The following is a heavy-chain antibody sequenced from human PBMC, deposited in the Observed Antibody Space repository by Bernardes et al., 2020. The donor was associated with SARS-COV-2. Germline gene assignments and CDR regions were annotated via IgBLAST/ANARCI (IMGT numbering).Heavy chain of an antibody. Sequence: ASLKVSCKVSGYTLTELSMHWVRQAPGKGLEWMGGFDPEDGETIYAQKFQGRVTMTEDTSTDTAYMELSSLRSEDTAVYYCATGPPIAAAGAGGWFDPWGQAPLVTVSS. CDR1: GYTLTELS. CDR2: FDPEDGET. D-gene: IGHD6-13*01. CDR3: ATGPPIAAAGAGGWFDP. V-gene: IGHV1-24*01. J-gene: IGHJ5*02.